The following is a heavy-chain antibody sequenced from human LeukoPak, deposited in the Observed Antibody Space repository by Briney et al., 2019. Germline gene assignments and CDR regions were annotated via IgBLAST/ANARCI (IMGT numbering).Heavy chain of an antibody. CDR3: SRESGAFCPFGY. CDR1: GGSISSTNW. V-gene: IGHV4-4*02. D-gene: IGHD1-26*01. CDR2: ISLTGET. J-gene: IGHJ4*02. Sequence: PSETLSLTCGVSGGSISSTNWWSWVRQPPGQGLEWIGEISLTGETNYNPSLNGRVTMSLDKSRNQLSLSLTSVTADDTAIYYCSRESGAFCPFGYWGQGTLVIVPP.